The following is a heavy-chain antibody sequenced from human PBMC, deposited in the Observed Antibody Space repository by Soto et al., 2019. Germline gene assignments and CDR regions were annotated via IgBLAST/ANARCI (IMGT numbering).Heavy chain of an antibody. V-gene: IGHV4-31*03. CDR1: GGSISSGGYY. CDR2: IYYSGST. J-gene: IGHJ4*02. Sequence: SETLSLTCTVSGGSISSGGYYWSWIRQHPGKGLEWIGYIYYSGSTYYNPSLKSRVTISVDTSKNQFSLKLSSVTAADTAVYYCAGQLTTVTSTHYFDYWGQGTLVTVSS. CDR3: AGQLTTVTSTHYFDY. D-gene: IGHD4-17*01.